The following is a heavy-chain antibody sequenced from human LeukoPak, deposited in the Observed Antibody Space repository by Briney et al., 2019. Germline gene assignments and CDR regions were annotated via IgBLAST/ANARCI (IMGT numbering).Heavy chain of an antibody. D-gene: IGHD3-16*01. V-gene: IGHV3-30-3*01. CDR2: ISYDGSNK. CDR1: GFTFSSYA. CDR3: AKDVLPFSSSGEFDD. J-gene: IGHJ4*02. Sequence: PGRSLRLSCAASGFTFSSYAMHWVRQAPGKGLEWVAVISYDGSNKYYADSVKGRFTISRDNSKNTLYLQMNSLRAEDTAVYYCAKDVLPFSSSGEFDDWGQGTLVTVSS.